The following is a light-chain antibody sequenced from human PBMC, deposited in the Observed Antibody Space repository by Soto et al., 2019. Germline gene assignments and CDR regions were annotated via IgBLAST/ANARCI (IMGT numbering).Light chain of an antibody. CDR3: QQANTFPLT. CDR2: AVS. Sequence: DIQMNQSPSSVSASVGDRVTITCRASQGIYNWLAWYQQKPGKAPKLLISAVSNLQSGVPSRFSGCGYGTDFTLTISSLQSEDYATYYCQQANTFPLTLGPGTKVDIK. V-gene: IGKV1D-12*01. CDR1: QGIYNW. J-gene: IGKJ3*01.